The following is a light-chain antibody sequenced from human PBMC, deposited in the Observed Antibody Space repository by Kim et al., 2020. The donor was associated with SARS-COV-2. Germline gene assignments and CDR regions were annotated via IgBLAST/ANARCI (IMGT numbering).Light chain of an antibody. J-gene: IGKJ5*01. Sequence: CPGEPAPLSCWARQSVADSLAWYQQKPGQAPRLLIYDTSIRATGIPARFSGSGAGTDFTLTIRSLEPEYFAVYYCQQRTNWPGISFGQGTRLEIK. CDR1: QSVADS. CDR2: DTS. V-gene: IGKV3-11*01. CDR3: QQRTNWPGIS.